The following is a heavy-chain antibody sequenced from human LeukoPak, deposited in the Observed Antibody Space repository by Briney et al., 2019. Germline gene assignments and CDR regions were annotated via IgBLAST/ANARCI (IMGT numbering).Heavy chain of an antibody. D-gene: IGHD6-19*01. V-gene: IGHV1-18*01. CDR2: ISAYNGNT. Sequence: ALVTVSCKASGYTFTSYGISWVRQAPGQGLEWMGWISAYNGNTNYAQKLQGRVTMTTDTSTSTAYMELRSLRSDDTAVYYCAREVSSGWYSGNDYWGQGTLVTVSS. CDR1: GYTFTSYG. J-gene: IGHJ4*02. CDR3: AREVSSGWYSGNDY.